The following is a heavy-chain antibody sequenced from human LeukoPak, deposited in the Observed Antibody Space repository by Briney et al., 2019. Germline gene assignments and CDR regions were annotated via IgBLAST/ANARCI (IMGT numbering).Heavy chain of an antibody. CDR3: ASSILTGYYYGMDV. D-gene: IGHD3-9*01. Sequence: SETLSLTCAVSGGSISSSNWWSWVRRPPGKGLEWIGEIYHSGSTNYNPSLKSRVTISVDKSKNQFSLKLSSVTAADTAVYYCASSILTGYYYGMDVWGQGTTVTVSS. CDR1: GGSISSSNW. J-gene: IGHJ6*02. V-gene: IGHV4-4*02. CDR2: IYHSGST.